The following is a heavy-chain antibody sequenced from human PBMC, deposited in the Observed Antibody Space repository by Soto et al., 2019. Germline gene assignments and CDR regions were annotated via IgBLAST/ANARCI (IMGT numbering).Heavy chain of an antibody. Sequence: PGGSLRLSCAASGFTFSNAWMNWVRQAPGKGLEWVGRIKSKTDGGTTDYAAPVKGRFTISRDDSKNTLYLQMNSLKTEDTAVYYCTAWLWFGEFFTEMDVWGQGTTVTVPS. CDR2: IKSKTDGGTT. D-gene: IGHD3-10*01. V-gene: IGHV3-15*07. J-gene: IGHJ6*02. CDR1: GFTFSNAW. CDR3: TAWLWFGEFFTEMDV.